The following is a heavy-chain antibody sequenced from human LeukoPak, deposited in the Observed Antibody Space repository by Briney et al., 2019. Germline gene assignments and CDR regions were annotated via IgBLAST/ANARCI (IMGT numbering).Heavy chain of an antibody. Sequence: SETLSLTCAVYGGSFSGYYWSWIRQPPGKGLEWIGEINHSGSTNYNPSLKSRVTISVDTSKNQFSLKLSSVTAADTAVYYCARVHRYSGGNSIYYFDYWGQGTLVTVSS. V-gene: IGHV4-34*01. J-gene: IGHJ4*02. CDR1: GGSFSGYY. CDR2: INHSGST. D-gene: IGHD4-23*01. CDR3: ARVHRYSGGNSIYYFDY.